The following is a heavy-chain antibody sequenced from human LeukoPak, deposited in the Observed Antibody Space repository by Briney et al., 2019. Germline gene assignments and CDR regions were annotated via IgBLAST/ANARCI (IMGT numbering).Heavy chain of an antibody. CDR2: VSYDGNNK. Sequence: HPGGSLRLSCAASGFTFSNYAMLWVRQAPGKGLEWVAVVSYDGNNKYFADSVKGRFTISRDNSKNTLYLQMNSLRAEDTAVYYCTRGLFSNYRGDYYLDYWGQGTLVTVSS. J-gene: IGHJ4*02. CDR1: GFTFSNYA. CDR3: TRGLFSNYRGDYYLDY. V-gene: IGHV3-30-3*01. D-gene: IGHD4-11*01.